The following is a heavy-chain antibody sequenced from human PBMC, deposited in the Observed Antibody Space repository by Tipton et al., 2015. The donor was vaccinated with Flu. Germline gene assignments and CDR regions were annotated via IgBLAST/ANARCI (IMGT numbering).Heavy chain of an antibody. V-gene: IGHV4-61*02. CDR1: GGSISSGSYY. Sequence: TLSLTCTVSGGSISSGSYYWSWIRQPAGKGLEWIGRIYTSGSTNYNPSLKSRVTISVDTSKNQFSLKLSSVTAADTAVYYCAREGFDSSGYRAGDAFDIWDQG. CDR2: IYTSGST. CDR3: AREGFDSSGYRAGDAFDI. J-gene: IGHJ3*02. D-gene: IGHD3-22*01.